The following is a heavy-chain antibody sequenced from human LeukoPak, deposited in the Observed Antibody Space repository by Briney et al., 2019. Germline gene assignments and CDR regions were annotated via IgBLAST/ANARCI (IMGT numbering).Heavy chain of an antibody. CDR1: GLTFNNYA. J-gene: IGHJ4*02. CDR3: AKDLWKADY. CDR2: IGGDAVST. Sequence: GSLRLSCAVSGLTFNNYAMSWVRQAPGKGLEWVSAIGGDAVSTYYADSVKGRFSISRDNSKNTLYLQMNSLRADDTAVYYCAKDLWKADYWGQGTLVTVSS. V-gene: IGHV3-23*01. D-gene: IGHD3-3*01.